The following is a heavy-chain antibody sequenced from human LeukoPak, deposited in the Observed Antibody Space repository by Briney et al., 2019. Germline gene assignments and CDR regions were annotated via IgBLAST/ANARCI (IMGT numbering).Heavy chain of an antibody. CDR3: ASLWFGELAFDY. D-gene: IGHD3-10*01. V-gene: IGHV3-66*01. CDR1: GFTVSSNY. CDR2: IYSGGST. Sequence: GGSLRLSCAASGFTVSSNYMSWVRQAPGKGLEWVSVIYSGGSTYYADSVKGRFTISRDNSKNTLYLQMNRLRAEDTAVYYCASLWFGELAFDYWGQGALLTVSS. J-gene: IGHJ4*02.